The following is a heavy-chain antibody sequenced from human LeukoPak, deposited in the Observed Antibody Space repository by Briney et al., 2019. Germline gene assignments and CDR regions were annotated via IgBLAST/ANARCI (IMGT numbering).Heavy chain of an antibody. D-gene: IGHD3-16*02. CDR3: ARGFADFVWGSYPSSY. V-gene: IGHV3-21*01. Sequence: GGSLRLSCAASGFTFSDYWMHWVRRAPGKGLEWVSSITGSSTYIHYADSVKGRFTISRDNAKNSLYLQMNSLRAEDTAVYYCARGFADFVWGSYPSSYWGQGILVTVSS. CDR1: GFTFSDYW. CDR2: ITGSSTYI. J-gene: IGHJ4*02.